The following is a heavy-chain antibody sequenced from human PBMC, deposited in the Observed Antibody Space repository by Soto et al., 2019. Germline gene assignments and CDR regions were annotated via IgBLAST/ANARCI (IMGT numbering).Heavy chain of an antibody. D-gene: IGHD2-15*01. Sequence: VQLVESGGGLVQPGGSLRLSCAASGFTFSSYSMNWVRQAPGKGLEWVSYISSSSTIYYADSVKGQFTIYRDNAKNSLYLQMNSLRDEDTAVYYCARDMGSRFYYYGMDVWGQGTTVTVSS. CDR1: GFTFSSYS. CDR3: ARDMGSRFYYYGMDV. V-gene: IGHV3-48*02. J-gene: IGHJ6*02. CDR2: ISSSSTI.